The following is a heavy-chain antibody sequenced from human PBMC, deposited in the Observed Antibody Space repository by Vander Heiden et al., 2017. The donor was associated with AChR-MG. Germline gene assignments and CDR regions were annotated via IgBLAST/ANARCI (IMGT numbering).Heavy chain of an antibody. CDR1: GGSISGYF. CDR2: IYTSGNT. Sequence: QVQLQESGPGLVMPSETLSLTCTVAGGSISGYFWSWIRQPAGKGLEWIGRIYTSGNTNYNPSLKSRVTTSLDTSKNQFSLKLTSVTAADTAIYYCANTNGGNSGGFDYWGQGTLVTVSS. V-gene: IGHV4-4*07. J-gene: IGHJ4*02. CDR3: ANTNGGNSGGFDY. D-gene: IGHD2-8*01.